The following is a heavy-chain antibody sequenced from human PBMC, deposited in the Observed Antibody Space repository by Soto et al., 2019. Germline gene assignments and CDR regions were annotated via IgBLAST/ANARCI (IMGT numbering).Heavy chain of an antibody. D-gene: IGHD6-13*01. V-gene: IGHV3-23*01. J-gene: IGHJ3*02. CDR3: AKERVRRNSSDAFDI. Sequence: GESLKISCAASGFTFSSYAMSWVRQAPGKGLEWVSAISGSGGSTYYADSVKGRFTISRDNSKNTLYLQMNSLRAEDTAVYYCAKERVRRNSSDAFDIWGQGTMVTVSS. CDR1: GFTFSSYA. CDR2: ISGSGGST.